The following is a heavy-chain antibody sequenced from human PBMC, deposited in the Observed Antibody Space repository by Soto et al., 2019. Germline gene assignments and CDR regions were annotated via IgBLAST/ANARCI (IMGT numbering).Heavy chain of an antibody. V-gene: IGHV3-23*01. D-gene: IGHD3-10*01. CDR3: AKNYFFDQ. Sequence: EVQLLESGGGLVQPGGSLRLSCAASGFTFSSDAMSWVRQAPGKGLEWVSSINIDGATHYADYAKGRITISRHNSKDTLYLEMDRLRAENTGVYHCAKNYFFDQWGQGTLVTVSS. J-gene: IGHJ4*02. CDR1: GFTFSSDA. CDR2: INIDGAT.